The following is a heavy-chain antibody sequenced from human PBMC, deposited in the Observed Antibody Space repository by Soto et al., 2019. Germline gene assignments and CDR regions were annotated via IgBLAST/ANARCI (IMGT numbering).Heavy chain of an antibody. CDR2: IIPIFGTV. CDR1: GGTFSSYA. Sequence: ASVKVSCKASGGTFSSYAISWVRQAPGQGLEWMGGIIPIFGTVNYAQKFQGRVTITADESTSTAYMELSSLRSEDTAVYYCASSLSSGSYFDYWGQGTLVTVSS. CDR3: ASSLSSGSYFDY. J-gene: IGHJ4*02. D-gene: IGHD6-19*01. V-gene: IGHV1-69*13.